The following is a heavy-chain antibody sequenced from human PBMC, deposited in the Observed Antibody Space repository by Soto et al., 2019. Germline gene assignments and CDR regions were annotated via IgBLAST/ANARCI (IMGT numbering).Heavy chain of an antibody. J-gene: IGHJ6*03. Sequence: ASVKVSCKASGYTFTSYDINWVRQAPGQGHEWMGWMNPNSGNTGYAQKFQGRVTMTRNTSISKAYMELSSLRSEDTAVYYCARQAYYDFWSGYWKDYYYYMDVWGKGTTVTVSS. V-gene: IGHV1-8*01. CDR3: ARQAYYDFWSGYWKDYYYYMDV. D-gene: IGHD3-3*01. CDR2: MNPNSGNT. CDR1: GYTFTSYD.